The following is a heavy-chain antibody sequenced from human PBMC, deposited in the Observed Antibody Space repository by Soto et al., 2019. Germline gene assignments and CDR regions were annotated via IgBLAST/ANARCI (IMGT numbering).Heavy chain of an antibody. CDR3: ARGTIGGYDSKPHRYFDY. V-gene: IGHV4-34*01. Sequence: GSLRLSCAVYGGSFSGYYWSWIRQPPGKGLEWIGEINHSGSTNYNPSLKSRVTISVDTSKNQFSLKLSSVTAADTAVYYCARGTIGGYDSKPHRYFDYWGQGTLVTVSS. J-gene: IGHJ4*02. D-gene: IGHD5-12*01. CDR2: INHSGST. CDR1: GGSFSGYY.